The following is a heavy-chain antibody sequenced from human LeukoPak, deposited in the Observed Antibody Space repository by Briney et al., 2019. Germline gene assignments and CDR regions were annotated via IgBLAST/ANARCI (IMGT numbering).Heavy chain of an antibody. J-gene: IGHJ5*02. CDR3: AREYSRSTQNWFDP. Sequence: GGSLRLSCAASGFTFSSYWMSWVRQAPGKGLEWVANIKQDGSEKYYVDSVKGRFTISRDNAKNSLYLQMNTLRVEDTAVYYCAREYSRSTQNWFDPWGQGTLVTVS. D-gene: IGHD6-13*01. CDR2: IKQDGSEK. V-gene: IGHV3-7*01. CDR1: GFTFSSYW.